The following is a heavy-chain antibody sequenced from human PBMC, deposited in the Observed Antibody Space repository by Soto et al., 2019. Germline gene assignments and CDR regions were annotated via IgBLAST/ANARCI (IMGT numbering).Heavy chain of an antibody. CDR3: AREFDPYFGYYGSGKRHYYYYMDV. D-gene: IGHD3-10*01. Sequence: EVQLVESGGGLVQPGGSLRLSCAASGFTFSSYWMSWVRQAPGKGLEWVANIKQDGSEKYYGDSVKGRCTISRDNAKNSLYLPMNSLRAEDTAVYYCAREFDPYFGYYGSGKRHYYYYMDVWGKGTTVTVSS. V-gene: IGHV3-7*01. CDR1: GFTFSSYW. J-gene: IGHJ6*03. CDR2: IKQDGSEK.